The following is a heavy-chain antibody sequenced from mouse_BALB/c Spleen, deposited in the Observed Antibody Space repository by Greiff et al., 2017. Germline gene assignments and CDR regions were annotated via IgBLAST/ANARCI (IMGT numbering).Heavy chain of an antibody. CDR2: IDPANGNT. Sequence: VHVKQSGAELVKPGASVKLSCTASGFNIKDTYMHWVKQRPEQGLEWIGRIDPANGNTKYDPKFQGKATITADTSSNTAYLQLSSLTSEDTAVYYCARSRLGKRIFMDYWGQGTSVTVSS. V-gene: IGHV14-3*02. J-gene: IGHJ4*01. CDR1: GFNIKDTY. D-gene: IGHD4-1*01. CDR3: ARSRLGKRIFMDY.